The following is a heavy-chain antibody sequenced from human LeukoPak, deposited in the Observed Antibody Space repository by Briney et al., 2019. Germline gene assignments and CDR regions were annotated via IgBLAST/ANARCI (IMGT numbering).Heavy chain of an antibody. J-gene: IGHJ4*02. CDR3: AKDSSYYYLDY. CDR1: GFTFRSYA. D-gene: IGHD3-22*01. V-gene: IGHV3-23*01. Sequence: PGGSLRLSCAASGFTFRSYALSWVRQAPGKGLEWVSAISGSGGDTYYADSVKGRFTISRDNSKNTLYLQMNSLRAEDSAVYYCAKDSSYYYLDYWGQGTLVTVSS. CDR2: ISGSGGDT.